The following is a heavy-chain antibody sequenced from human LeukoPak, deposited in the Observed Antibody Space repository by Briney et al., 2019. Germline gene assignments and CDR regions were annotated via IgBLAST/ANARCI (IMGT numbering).Heavy chain of an antibody. CDR2: IYYAGDT. Sequence: SETLSLTCTVSGGPVSSSSYHWGWVLQSPEEGLECIGTIYYAGDTYYNPSLESRLTISVDTSKNQFSLKLRSVTAADTAVYYCATWDSGRYSQIDNWGQGTLVTVSS. J-gene: IGHJ4*02. CDR3: ATWDSGRYSQIDN. V-gene: IGHV4-39*01. D-gene: IGHD1-26*01. CDR1: GGPVSSSSYH.